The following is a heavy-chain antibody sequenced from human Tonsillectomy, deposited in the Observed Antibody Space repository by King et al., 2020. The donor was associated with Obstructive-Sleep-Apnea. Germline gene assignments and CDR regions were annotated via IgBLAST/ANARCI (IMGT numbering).Heavy chain of an antibody. D-gene: IGHD3-9*01. CDR1: GYSFTNYR. CDR2: IFPGDSDT. J-gene: IGHJ5*01. V-gene: IGHV5-51*01. CDR3: ARHAGHDFLTGFYNSFDS. Sequence: VQLVESGAEVKKPGESLKISCKGSGYSFTNYRIGWVRQLPGKGLEYMGIIFPGDSDTRYSPSFQGQVTISADESINTAYLQWSSLEASDTAIYYCARHAGHDFLTGFYNSFDSWGQGTLVTVSS.